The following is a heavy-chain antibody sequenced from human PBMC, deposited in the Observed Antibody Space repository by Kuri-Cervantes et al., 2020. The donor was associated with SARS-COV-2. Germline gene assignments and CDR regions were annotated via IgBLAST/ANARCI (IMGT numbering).Heavy chain of an antibody. V-gene: IGHV3-30*02. CDR3: AKSQVTSPGNDY. J-gene: IGHJ4*02. Sequence: GGSLRLSCAASGFTFSSYGMHWVRQAPGKGLEWVAFIRYDGSNKYYADSGKGRVTISRDNSKNTLYLQMNSLRAEDTAVYYCAKSQVTSPGNDYWGQGTLVTVSS. D-gene: IGHD4-17*01. CDR1: GFTFSSYG. CDR2: IRYDGSNK.